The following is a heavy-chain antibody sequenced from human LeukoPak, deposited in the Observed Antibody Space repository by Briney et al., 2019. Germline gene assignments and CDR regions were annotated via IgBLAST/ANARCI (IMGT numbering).Heavy chain of an antibody. CDR2: INHSGST. Sequence: PSETLSLTCAVYGGSFSGYYWSWIRQPPGKGLEWIGEINHSGSTNYNPSLKSRVTISVDKSKNHFSLRLSSVTAADTAVYYCAREEVTSSNYYYYYMDVWGKGTTVTVSS. CDR3: AREEVTSSNYYYYYMDV. V-gene: IGHV4-34*01. D-gene: IGHD2-21*02. CDR1: GGSFSGYY. J-gene: IGHJ6*03.